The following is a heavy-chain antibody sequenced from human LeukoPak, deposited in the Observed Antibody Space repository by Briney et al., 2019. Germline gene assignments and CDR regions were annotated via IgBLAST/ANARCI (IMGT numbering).Heavy chain of an antibody. CDR1: GYTFTGYY. D-gene: IGHD2-15*01. CDR2: INPNSGGT. Sequence: ASVKVSCKASGYTFTGYYMHWVRQAPGQGLEWMGWINPNSGGTNYAQKFQGRVTMTRDTSISTAYMELSRLRSDDTAVYYCARDNRYCSGGSCYPKDYYYMDVWGKGTTVTVSS. V-gene: IGHV1-2*02. CDR3: ARDNRYCSGGSCYPKDYYYMDV. J-gene: IGHJ6*03.